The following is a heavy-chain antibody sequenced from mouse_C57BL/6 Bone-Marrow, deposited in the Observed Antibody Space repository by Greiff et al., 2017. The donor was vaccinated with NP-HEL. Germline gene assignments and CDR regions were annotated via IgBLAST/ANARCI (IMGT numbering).Heavy chain of an antibody. CDR2: IRSKSNNYAT. CDR1: GFSFNTYA. J-gene: IGHJ3*01. V-gene: IGHV10-1*01. CDR3: VRPQLTGALFAY. Sequence: EVKLVESGGGLVQPKGSLKLSCAASGFSFNTYAMNWVRQAPGKGLEWVARIRSKSNNYATYYADSVKDRFTISRDDSESMLYLQMNNLKTEDTAMYYCVRPQLTGALFAYWGQGTLVTVSA. D-gene: IGHD4-1*01.